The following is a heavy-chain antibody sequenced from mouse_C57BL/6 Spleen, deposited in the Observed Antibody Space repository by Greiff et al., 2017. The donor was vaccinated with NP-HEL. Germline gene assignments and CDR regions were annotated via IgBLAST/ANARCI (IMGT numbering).Heavy chain of an antibody. Sequence: EVNVVESGEGLVKPGGSLKLSCAASGFTFSSYAMSWVRQTPEKRLEWVAYISSGGDYIYYADTVKGRFTISSDNARNTLYLQMSRLKSEDTAMYYCTRAGDYSNFSWFAYWGQGTLVTVSA. D-gene: IGHD2-5*01. V-gene: IGHV5-9-1*02. CDR1: GFTFSSYA. CDR2: ISSGGDYI. CDR3: TRAGDYSNFSWFAY. J-gene: IGHJ3*01.